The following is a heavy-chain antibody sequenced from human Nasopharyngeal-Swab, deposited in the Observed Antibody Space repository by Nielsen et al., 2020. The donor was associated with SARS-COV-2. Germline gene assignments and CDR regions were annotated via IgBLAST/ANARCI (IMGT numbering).Heavy chain of an antibody. J-gene: IGHJ6*02. V-gene: IGHV1-18*01. CDR1: GYTFTSYG. CDR2: ISAYNGNT. Sequence: ASVKVSCKASGYTFTSYGISWVRQAPGQGLEWMGWISAYNGNTNYAQKLQGRVTMTTDTSTSTAYMELRSLRSDDTAVYYCARDVESDSSGYYYNYGMDVWGQGTTVTVSS. CDR3: ARDVESDSSGYYYNYGMDV. D-gene: IGHD3-22*01.